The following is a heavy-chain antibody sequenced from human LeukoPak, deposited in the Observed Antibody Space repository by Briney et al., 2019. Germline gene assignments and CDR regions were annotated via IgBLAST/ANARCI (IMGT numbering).Heavy chain of an antibody. CDR3: AKGYCSSTSCYADY. V-gene: IGHV3-9*03. Sequence: GRSLRLSCAASGFAFDDYAMHWVRQAPGKGLEWVSGISWNSGSIGYADSVKGRFTVSRDNAKNSLYLQMNSLRAEDMALYYCAKGYCSSTSCYADYWGQGTLVTVSS. J-gene: IGHJ4*02. D-gene: IGHD2-2*01. CDR1: GFAFDDYA. CDR2: ISWNSGSI.